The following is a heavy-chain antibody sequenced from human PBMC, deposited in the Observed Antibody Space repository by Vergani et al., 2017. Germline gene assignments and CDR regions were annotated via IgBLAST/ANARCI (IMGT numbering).Heavy chain of an antibody. CDR1: GFTFRNYA. V-gene: IGHV3-23*04. J-gene: IGHJ4*02. CDR2: ISGSGGST. D-gene: IGHD5-12*01. CDR3: TKGSRGYTGYFFDY. Sequence: EVQLVESGGGLVQPGRSLRLSCAASGFTFRNYAMTWVRQAPGKGLEWVSAISGSGGSTYYADSVKGRFTISRDNSKNTLYLQMNSLRAEDTAVYYCTKGSRGYTGYFFDYWGQGTLATVSS.